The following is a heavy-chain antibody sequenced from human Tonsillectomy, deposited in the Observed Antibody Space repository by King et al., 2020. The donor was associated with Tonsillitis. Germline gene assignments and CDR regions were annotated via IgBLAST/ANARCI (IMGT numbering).Heavy chain of an antibody. D-gene: IGHD2-8*01. J-gene: IGHJ6*03. CDR1: GGSFSNYG. CDR2: IIPIFGKA. V-gene: IGHV1-69*01. CDR3: ARDRMVYAHQNFYYYYYLDV. Sequence: QVKLVQSGAEVKKSGSSVKVSCKTSGGSFSNYGVAWVRQAPGQGLEWMGGIIPIFGKANYAQKFQGRVTISADESTSTAYMELRSLRSEDTAVYYCARDRMVYAHQNFYYYYYLDVWGKGTTVTVSS.